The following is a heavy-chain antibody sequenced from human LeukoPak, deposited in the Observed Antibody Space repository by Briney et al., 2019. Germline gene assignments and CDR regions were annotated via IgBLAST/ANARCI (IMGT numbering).Heavy chain of an antibody. V-gene: IGHV1-69*05. D-gene: IGHD4-23*01. Sequence: ASVKVSCKASGGTFSSYAISWVRQAPGQGLEWMGGIIPIFGTANYAQKFQGRVTITTDESTSTAYTELSSLRSEDTAVYYCAREGYGGPHDAFDIWGQGTMVTVSS. CDR1: GGTFSSYA. CDR3: AREGYGGPHDAFDI. J-gene: IGHJ3*02. CDR2: IIPIFGTA.